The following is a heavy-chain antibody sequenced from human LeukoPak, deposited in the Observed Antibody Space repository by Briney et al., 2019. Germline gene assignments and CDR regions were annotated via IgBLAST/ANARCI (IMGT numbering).Heavy chain of an antibody. J-gene: IGHJ5*02. CDR2: IYYSGST. D-gene: IGHD3-9*01. V-gene: IGHV4-59*12. CDR3: ARERLNYDILTGYLNLFDP. CDR1: GGSISSYY. Sequence: SETLSLTCTVSGGSISSYYWSWIRQPPGKGLEWIGYIYYSGSTNYNPSLKSRVTISVDTSKNQFSLKLSSVTAADTAVYYCARERLNYDILTGYLNLFDPWGQGTLVTVSS.